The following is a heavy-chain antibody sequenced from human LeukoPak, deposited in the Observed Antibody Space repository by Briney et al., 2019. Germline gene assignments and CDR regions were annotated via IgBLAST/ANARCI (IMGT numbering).Heavy chain of an antibody. V-gene: IGHV3-48*01. CDR2: ISSSSSTI. CDR1: GFTFNSYS. Sequence: PGGSLRLSCAASGFTFNSYSMNWVRQAPGKGLEWVSYISSSSSTIYYADSVKGRFTISRGNAKNSLYLQMNSPRAEDTAVYYCASLNWGSGDYWGQGTLVTVSS. J-gene: IGHJ4*02. D-gene: IGHD7-27*01. CDR3: ASLNWGSGDY.